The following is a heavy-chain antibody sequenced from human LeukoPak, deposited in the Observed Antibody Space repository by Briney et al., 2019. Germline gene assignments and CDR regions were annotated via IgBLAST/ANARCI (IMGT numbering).Heavy chain of an antibody. CDR1: GFTFSSYW. J-gene: IGHJ3*02. CDR3: ARRSAAKDAFDI. CDR2: INSEGSST. Sequence: RGSLRLSCAASGFTFSSYWMPWVRQAPGQGLVWVSRINSEGSSTSYADSVKGRFTIYRDNAKNTLYLQMNSLRGEDTAVYYCARRSAAKDAFDIWGQGTMVTASS. V-gene: IGHV3-74*01. D-gene: IGHD6-25*01.